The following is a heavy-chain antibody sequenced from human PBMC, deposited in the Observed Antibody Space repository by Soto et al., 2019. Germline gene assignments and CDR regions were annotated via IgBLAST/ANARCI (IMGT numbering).Heavy chain of an antibody. CDR3: AADLSYYDILTGYYGMDV. Sequence: SVKVSCKASGFTFTSSAMQWVRQARGQRLEWIGWIVVGSGNTNYAQKFQERVTITRDMSTSTAYMELSSLRSEDTAVYYCAADLSYYDILTGYYGMDVWGQGTTVTVSS. CDR1: GFTFTSSA. V-gene: IGHV1-58*02. CDR2: IVVGSGNT. J-gene: IGHJ6*02. D-gene: IGHD3-9*01.